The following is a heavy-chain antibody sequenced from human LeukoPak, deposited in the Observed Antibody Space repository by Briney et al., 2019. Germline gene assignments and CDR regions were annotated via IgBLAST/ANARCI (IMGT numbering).Heavy chain of an antibody. Sequence: PGGSLRLSCAASGLTVSSNYVSWVRQAPGKGLEWVSVIYSGGSTYYADSVKGRFTISRDNSKNTLYLQMNSLRAEDTAVYYCARGPISMVRGVKTRYYYYGMDVWGQGTTVTVSS. CDR3: ARGPISMVRGVKTRYYYYGMDV. V-gene: IGHV3-66*01. CDR1: GLTVSSNY. CDR2: IYSGGST. D-gene: IGHD3-10*01. J-gene: IGHJ6*02.